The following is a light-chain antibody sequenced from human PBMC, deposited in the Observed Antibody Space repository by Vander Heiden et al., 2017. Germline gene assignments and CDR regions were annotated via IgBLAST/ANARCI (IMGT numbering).Light chain of an antibody. CDR1: QSISGW. V-gene: IGKV1-5*03. J-gene: IGKJ1*01. Sequence: DIQMTQSPSTLSASVGDRVTITCRASQSISGWLAWYQQKPGKVPKLLIYMTSNLQSGVPSRFSGSGSGTEFTLTISSLQPDDFATYFCQHYYSYPWTFGPGTTVEIK. CDR3: QHYYSYPWT. CDR2: MTS.